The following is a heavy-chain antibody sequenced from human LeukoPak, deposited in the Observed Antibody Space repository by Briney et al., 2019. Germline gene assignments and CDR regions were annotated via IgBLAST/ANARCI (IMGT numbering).Heavy chain of an antibody. Sequence: GASVKVSCKASGGTFSSYAISWVRQAPGQGLEWMGGIIPIFGTANYAQKFQGRVTITADKSTSTAYMELSSLRSEDTAVYYCARSRSGYGNLYYYYYYMDVWGKGTTVTVSS. CDR1: GGTFSSYA. D-gene: IGHD5-12*01. CDR2: IIPIFGTA. V-gene: IGHV1-69*06. CDR3: ARSRSGYGNLYYYYYYMDV. J-gene: IGHJ6*03.